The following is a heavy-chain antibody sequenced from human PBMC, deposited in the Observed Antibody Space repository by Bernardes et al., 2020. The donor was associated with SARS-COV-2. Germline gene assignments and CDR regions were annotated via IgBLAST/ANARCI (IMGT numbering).Heavy chain of an antibody. D-gene: IGHD2-15*01. CDR3: ASGGSPDESGRYFDP. CDR1: GGSFTGYY. J-gene: IGHJ2*01. Sequence: SETMSLTCAVYGGSFTGYYCNWLRQPPGKGLEWIGEINRSGSTNYNPSLKSRVTLSVDTPKNQFSLKMKAVTAADTAVYYCASGGSPDESGRYFDPWGRGTLVTV. V-gene: IGHV4-34*01. CDR2: INRSGST.